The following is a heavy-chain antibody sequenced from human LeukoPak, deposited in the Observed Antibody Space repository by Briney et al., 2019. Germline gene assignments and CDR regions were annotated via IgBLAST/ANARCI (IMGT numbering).Heavy chain of an antibody. CDR2: INPNSGGT. D-gene: IGHD3-10*01. V-gene: IGHV1-2*02. CDR3: ARDPDSYGSGSTHDY. Sequence: GASVKVSCKASGYTFTGYYMHWVRQAPGQGLEWMGWINPNSGGTNYAQKFQGRVTMTRDTSISTAYMELSRLRSDDTAVYYCARDPDSYGSGSTHDYWGQGTLVTVSS. J-gene: IGHJ4*02. CDR1: GYTFTGYY.